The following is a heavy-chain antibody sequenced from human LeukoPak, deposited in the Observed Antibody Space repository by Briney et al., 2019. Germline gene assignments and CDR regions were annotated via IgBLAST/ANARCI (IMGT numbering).Heavy chain of an antibody. CDR1: GFTFSDYW. CDR3: ARDGMGVIKAFDI. CDR2: INQAGSQK. D-gene: IGHD3-10*01. Sequence: GGSLRLSCAASGFTFSDYWMGWVRQAPGKGLEWVANINQAGSQKYYVDSVKGRFTISRDNAKNSLYLLVNRLRAEDTAVYSCARDGMGVIKAFDIWGQGTMVTVSS. J-gene: IGHJ3*02. V-gene: IGHV3-7*05.